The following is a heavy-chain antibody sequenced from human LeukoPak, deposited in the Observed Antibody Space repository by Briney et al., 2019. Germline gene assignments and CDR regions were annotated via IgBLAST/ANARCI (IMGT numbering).Heavy chain of an antibody. CDR1: TFXXYA. CDR2: IIPIFGTA. Sequence: TFXXYAISWVRQAPXQXLEWMGGIIPIFGTANYAQKFQGRVTITADESTSTAYMELSSLRSEDTAVYYCARARTALDAFDIWGQGTMVTVSS. J-gene: IGHJ3*02. V-gene: IGHV1-69*01. D-gene: IGHD5-18*01. CDR3: ARARTALDAFDI.